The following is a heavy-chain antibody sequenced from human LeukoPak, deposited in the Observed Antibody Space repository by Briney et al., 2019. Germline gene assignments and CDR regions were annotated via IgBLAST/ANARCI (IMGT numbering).Heavy chain of an antibody. CDR1: GFTFSSYS. J-gene: IGHJ4*02. CDR2: ISSGSGTI. CDR3: ARGLDY. V-gene: IGHV3-48*01. Sequence: GGSLRLSCAAPGFTFSSYSMNWVRQAPGKGLEWVSYISSGSGTIYYADSVKGRFTISRDNAKNSLYLQMNSLRAEDTAVYYCARGLDYWGQGTLVTVSS.